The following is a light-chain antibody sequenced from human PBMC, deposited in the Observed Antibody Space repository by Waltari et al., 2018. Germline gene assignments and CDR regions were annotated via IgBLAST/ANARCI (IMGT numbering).Light chain of an antibody. Sequence: QSVLTHPPSASVAPGQRISISCTGTRPNFGAASDVHWYLQLPGTAPKLLILGNNNRPSGVPDRFSASKSDTSASLAITGLQAEDEADYYCQSYDSSLSGVIFGGGTKLTVL. J-gene: IGLJ2*01. V-gene: IGLV1-40*01. CDR3: QSYDSSLSGVI. CDR2: GNN. CDR1: RPNFGAASD.